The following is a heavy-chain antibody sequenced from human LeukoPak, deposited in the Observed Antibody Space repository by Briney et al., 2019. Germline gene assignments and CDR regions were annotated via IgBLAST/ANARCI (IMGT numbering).Heavy chain of an antibody. V-gene: IGHV4-34*01. D-gene: IGHD3-22*01. Sequence: SETLSLTCAVYGGSFSGYYWSWIRQPPGKGLEWIGEINHSGSTNYNPSLKSRVTISVDTSKNQFSLKLSSVTAADTAVYYCARGYYYDSSGYYHALFPDYWGQGTLVTVSS. J-gene: IGHJ4*02. CDR3: ARGYYYDSSGYYHALFPDY. CDR2: INHSGST. CDR1: GGSFSGYY.